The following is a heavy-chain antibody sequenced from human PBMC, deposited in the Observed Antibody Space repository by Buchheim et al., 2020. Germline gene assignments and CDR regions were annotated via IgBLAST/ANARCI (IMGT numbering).Heavy chain of an antibody. J-gene: IGHJ4*02. V-gene: IGHV4-30-2*01. CDR2: VYPSGSA. D-gene: IGHD4-17*01. CDR3: ARAGGFGDLSIDY. Sequence: QLRLQESGSGLVKPSQTLSLTCAVSGDSIDNGAYSWNWIRQAPGKGLEWIGYVYPSGSAYYNPSLKSRLTMSVDTSRRQFSLSLTSVTAADTAVYYCARAGGFGDLSIDYWGQGTL. CDR1: GDSIDNGAYS.